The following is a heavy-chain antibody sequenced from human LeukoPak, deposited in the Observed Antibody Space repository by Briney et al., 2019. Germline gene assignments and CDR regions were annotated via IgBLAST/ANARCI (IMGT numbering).Heavy chain of an antibody. CDR3: AKNFMVKRHIKS. CDR1: GFVFTNHA. D-gene: IGHD5-18*01. CDR2: ISGGGRTT. J-gene: IGHJ4*02. Sequence: GGSLRLSRAASGFVFTNHAISWVRQAPGRGLEWVSVISGGGRTTEYADSVKGRFTVSRDISQNTVSLQMNSLRVEDTGIYYCAKNFMVKRHIKSWGQGSQVTVSS. V-gene: IGHV3-23*01.